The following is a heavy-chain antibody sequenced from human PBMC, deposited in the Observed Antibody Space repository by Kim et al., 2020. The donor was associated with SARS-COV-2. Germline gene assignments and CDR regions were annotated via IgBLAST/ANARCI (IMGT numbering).Heavy chain of an antibody. CDR2: T. V-gene: IGHV1-46*01. Sequence: TYYAQKFQGRVNMTRDTSTSTVDMELSGLTAEDTAIYYCARNRDHVNDYWGQGTLVTVSS. CDR3: ARNRDHVNDY. J-gene: IGHJ4*02.